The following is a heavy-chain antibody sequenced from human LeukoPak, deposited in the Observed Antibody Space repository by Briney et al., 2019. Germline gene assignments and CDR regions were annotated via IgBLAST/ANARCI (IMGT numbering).Heavy chain of an antibody. V-gene: IGHV3-15*01. CDR3: TIDDAGLDPEY. CDR1: GFTFSNAW. Sequence: GGSLRLSCAASGFTFSNAWMSWVRQAPGKGLEWVGRIQSNADGGTTVYTAPVKDRFTISRDDSRETLYLHMNRLKTEDTGVYYCTIDDAGLDPEYWGQGTLVTVSS. D-gene: IGHD3/OR15-3a*01. J-gene: IGHJ4*02. CDR2: IQSNADGGTT.